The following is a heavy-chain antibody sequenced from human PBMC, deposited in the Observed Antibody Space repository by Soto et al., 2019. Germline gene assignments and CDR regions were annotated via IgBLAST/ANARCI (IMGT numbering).Heavy chain of an antibody. CDR3: ARATGTLRSRNCDY. D-gene: IGHD1-1*01. V-gene: IGHV4-31*03. Sequence: SETLSLTCSVSGGSISTVGHYWTWIRQPPGKGLEWIGSIYHTGSTYYSKSLRSRLTMSVDTPKSQFSLRLSSVTAADTAVYYCARATGTLRSRNCDYWGQGSLVTVSS. J-gene: IGHJ4*02. CDR2: IYHTGST. CDR1: GGSISTVGHY.